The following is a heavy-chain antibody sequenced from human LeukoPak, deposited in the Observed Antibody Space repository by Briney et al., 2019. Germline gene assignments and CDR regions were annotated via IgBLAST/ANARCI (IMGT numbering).Heavy chain of an antibody. D-gene: IGHD6-6*01. CDR3: AKHRQLVRDYYYYMDV. CDR1: GFTFSSYA. Sequence: PGGSLRLSCAASGFTFSSYAMSWVRQAPGKGLEWVSAISGSGGSTYYADSVKGRFTISRDNSKSTLYLQMNSLRAEDTAVYYCAKHRQLVRDYYYYMDVWGKGTTVTVSS. CDR2: ISGSGGST. J-gene: IGHJ6*03. V-gene: IGHV3-23*01.